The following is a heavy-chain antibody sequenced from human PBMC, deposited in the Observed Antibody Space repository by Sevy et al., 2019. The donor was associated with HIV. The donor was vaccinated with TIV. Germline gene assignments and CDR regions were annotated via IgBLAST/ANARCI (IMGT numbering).Heavy chain of an antibody. D-gene: IGHD4-17*01. CDR2: VYWDDDK. Sequence: SGPTLVNPTQTLTLTYTFSGFSLSTSGVGVGWIRQPPGKALECLTLVYWDDDKRYSPSLKSGLTITKDTSKSQVVLTMTNMDPVDIATYFCARFNYGDYTAYFDFWGQGTLVTVSS. V-gene: IGHV2-5*02. J-gene: IGHJ4*02. CDR1: GFSLSTSGVG. CDR3: ARFNYGDYTAYFDF.